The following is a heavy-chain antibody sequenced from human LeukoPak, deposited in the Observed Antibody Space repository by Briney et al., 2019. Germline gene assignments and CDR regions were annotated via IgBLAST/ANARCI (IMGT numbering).Heavy chain of an antibody. Sequence: GGSLRLSCAASGFTFSSYEMNWVRQAPGKGLEWVSLISWNGGSTYYADSVKGRFTISRDNAKNSLYLQMNSLRAEDTALYYCARDRRRVITFGGVIAGDAFDIWGQGTMVTVSS. D-gene: IGHD3-16*02. J-gene: IGHJ3*02. CDR2: ISWNGGST. CDR1: GFTFSSYE. CDR3: ARDRRRVITFGGVIAGDAFDI. V-gene: IGHV3-20*04.